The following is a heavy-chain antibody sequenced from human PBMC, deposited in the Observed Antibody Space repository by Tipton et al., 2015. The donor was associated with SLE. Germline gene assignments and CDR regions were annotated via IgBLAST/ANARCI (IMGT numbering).Heavy chain of an antibody. CDR1: GFTFGDYA. CDR3: ARDDYNPFDY. D-gene: IGHD4-11*01. Sequence: SLRLSCTASGFTFGDYAMSWVRQAPGKGLEWVSFIRSKAYSGTTEYASSVKGRITISRDDSKSIAYLQMNSLRAEDTAIYYCARDDYNPFDYWGQGTLVTVSS. V-gene: IGHV3-49*04. CDR2: IRSKAYSGTT. J-gene: IGHJ4*02.